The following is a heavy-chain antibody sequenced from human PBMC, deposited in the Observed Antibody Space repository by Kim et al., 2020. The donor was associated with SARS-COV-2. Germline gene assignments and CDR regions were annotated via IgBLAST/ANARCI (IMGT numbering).Heavy chain of an antibody. CDR2: IDPSDSYT. J-gene: IGHJ2*01. Sequence: GESLKISCKGSGYSFTSYWISWVRQMPGKGLEWMGRIDPSDSYTNYSPSFQGHVTISADKSISTAYLQWSSLKASDTAMYYCARPIRPLYGDYGDWYFDLWGRGTLVTVSS. D-gene: IGHD4-17*01. CDR3: ARPIRPLYGDYGDWYFDL. V-gene: IGHV5-10-1*01. CDR1: GYSFTSYW.